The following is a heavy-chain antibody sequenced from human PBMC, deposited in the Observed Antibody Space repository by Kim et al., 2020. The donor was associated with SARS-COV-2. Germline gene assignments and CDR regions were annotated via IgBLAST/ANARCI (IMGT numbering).Heavy chain of an antibody. Sequence: SVRGRFTISRDNSQTTLYLQMSSLRPEDTAVYYCVKGGHSSGWYGGAFDIWGQGTMVTVSS. D-gene: IGHD6-19*01. V-gene: IGHV3-64D*09. J-gene: IGHJ3*02. CDR3: VKGGHSSGWYGGAFDI.